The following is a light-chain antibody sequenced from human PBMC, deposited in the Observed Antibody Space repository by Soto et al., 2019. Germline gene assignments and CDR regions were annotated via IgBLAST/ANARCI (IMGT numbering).Light chain of an antibody. V-gene: IGKV1-33*01. CDR3: HQVYDFPHT. J-gene: IGKJ2*01. CDR1: QVISNY. CDR2: DIS. Sequence: DIQMTQSASSLSASVGDRVTITCQASQVISNYLNWYQQKPGKAPKLLIYDISTLEIGVPSRFSGSGSGTDFTFTITGLQPEDIATYYCHQVYDFPHTFGQGTKVEV.